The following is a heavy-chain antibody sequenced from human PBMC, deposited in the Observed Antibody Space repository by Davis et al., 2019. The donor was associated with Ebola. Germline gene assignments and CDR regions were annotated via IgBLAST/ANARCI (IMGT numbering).Heavy chain of an antibody. CDR1: GFTFNNYA. D-gene: IGHD1-26*01. V-gene: IGHV3-64D*06. CDR2: INDNGGTT. CDR3: VKDRRGSYAFDI. Sequence: GESLKISCSASGFTFNNYAMHWVRQAPGRGLDFVSGINDNGGTTHYADSVKGRFTISRDDSRSTLYLQMSSLTVEDTALYYCVKDRRGSYAFDIWGQGTMVTVSS. J-gene: IGHJ3*02.